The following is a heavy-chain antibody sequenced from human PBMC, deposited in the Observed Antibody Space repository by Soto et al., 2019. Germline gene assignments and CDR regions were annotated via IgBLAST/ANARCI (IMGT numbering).Heavy chain of an antibody. Sequence: SETLSLTCSASGASITNYYWTWIRQSPGKGLEWIGYIYYGGTSNYNSSLKGRVTVSVDMSTNQFSLTLNSVTAADTAVYYCAMYYGHGQDYWGQGTLVTVSS. V-gene: IGHV4-59*01. CDR1: GASITNYY. CDR3: AMYYGHGQDY. CDR2: IYYGGTS. J-gene: IGHJ4*02. D-gene: IGHD3-10*01.